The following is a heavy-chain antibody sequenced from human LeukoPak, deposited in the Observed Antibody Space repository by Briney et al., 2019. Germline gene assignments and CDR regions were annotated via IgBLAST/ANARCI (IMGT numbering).Heavy chain of an antibody. CDR3: ARGAITIFGEGDY. D-gene: IGHD3-3*01. CDR1: GFTFSSYS. J-gene: IGHJ4*02. CDR2: ISSSSSYI. Sequence: GGSLRLSCAASGFTFSSYSMNWVRQAPGKGLEWVSSISSSSSYIYYADSVKGRFTISRDNAKNSLCLQMNSLRAEDTDVYYCARGAITIFGEGDYWGQGTLVTVSS. V-gene: IGHV3-21*01.